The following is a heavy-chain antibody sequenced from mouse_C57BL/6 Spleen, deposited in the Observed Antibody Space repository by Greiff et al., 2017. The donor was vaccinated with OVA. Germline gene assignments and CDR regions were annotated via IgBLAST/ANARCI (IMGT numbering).Heavy chain of an antibody. CDR1: GYTFTDYY. Sequence: VQLKQSGPELVKPGASVKISCKASGYTFTDYYMNWVKQSHGKSLEWIGDINPNNGGTSYNQKFKGKATLTVDKSSSTAYMELRSLTSEDSAVYYCASHITTVVKDYFDYWGQGTTLTVSS. V-gene: IGHV1-26*01. CDR3: ASHITTVVKDYFDY. CDR2: INPNNGGT. D-gene: IGHD1-1*01. J-gene: IGHJ2*01.